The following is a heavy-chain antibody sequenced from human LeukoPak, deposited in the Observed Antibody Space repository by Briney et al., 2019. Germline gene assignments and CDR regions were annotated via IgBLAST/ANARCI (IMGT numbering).Heavy chain of an antibody. J-gene: IGHJ6*03. V-gene: IGHV3-66*02. D-gene: IGHD3-10*01. CDR2: IDSGGTT. CDR1: GFTVNSNY. CDR3: ATVASGGHYHYMDV. Sequence: PGGSLRLSXAASGFTVNSNYMIWVRQAPAKGLEWVSVIDSGGTTYYADSVRGRFTISRDNSKNTLYLQMGSLRAEETAVYYCATVASGGHYHYMDVWGRGTTVTVSS.